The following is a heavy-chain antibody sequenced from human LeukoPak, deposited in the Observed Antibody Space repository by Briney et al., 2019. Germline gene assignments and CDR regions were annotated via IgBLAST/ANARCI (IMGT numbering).Heavy chain of an antibody. CDR2: IIPIFGTT. D-gene: IGHD3-22*01. Sequence: SVKVSCKASGGTFSSYAISLVRQAPGQGLEWMGGIIPIFGTTNYAQKFQGRVTITTDESTSTAYMELSSLRSEDTAVYYCARGGNYYDSSGYLFDYWGQGTLVTVSS. CDR1: GGTFSSYA. J-gene: IGHJ4*02. V-gene: IGHV1-69*05. CDR3: ARGGNYYDSSGYLFDY.